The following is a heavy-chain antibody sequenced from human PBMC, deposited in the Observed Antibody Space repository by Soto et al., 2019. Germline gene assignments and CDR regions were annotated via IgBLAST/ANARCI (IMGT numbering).Heavy chain of an antibody. V-gene: IGHV4-30-2*01. CDR1: GASIYNGGYS. CDR2: IYHSETT. Sequence: SETLSLTCSVSGASIYNGGYSWSWIRQPPGKGLEWIGYIYHSETTNYNPSLNSRVSISVDKSKNQFSLKLNSVNAADTADYYCARTSYYDSTGYYNLDVWGPGTTVTVSS. CDR3: ARTSYYDSTGYYNLDV. D-gene: IGHD3-22*01. J-gene: IGHJ6*02.